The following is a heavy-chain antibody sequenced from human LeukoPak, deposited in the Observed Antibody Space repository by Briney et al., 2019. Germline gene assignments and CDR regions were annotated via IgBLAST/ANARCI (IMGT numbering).Heavy chain of an antibody. J-gene: IGHJ3*02. CDR1: GGTFSSYT. V-gene: IGHV1-69*02. CDR3: ARGKNGVVPAAIRVDAFDI. Sequence: ASVKVSCKASGGTFSSYTISWVRQAPGQGLEWMGRIIPILGIANYAQKLQGRVTITADKSTSTAYMELSSLRSEDTAVYYCARGKNGVVPAAIRVDAFDIWGQGTMVTVSS. CDR2: IIPILGIA. D-gene: IGHD2-2*02.